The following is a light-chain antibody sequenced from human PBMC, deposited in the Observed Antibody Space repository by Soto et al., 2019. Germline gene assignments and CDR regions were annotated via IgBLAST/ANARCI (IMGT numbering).Light chain of an antibody. CDR1: QSVSTR. CDR2: DAS. CDR3: QRYQSYSET. J-gene: IGKJ1*01. Sequence: DIQMTQSPSTLSASVGDRVTITCRASQSVSTRLAWYQQKPGKAPKLLIYDASSLQTGVPSRFSGSGCGAGSTLRISSLQPDDFATYYCQRYQSYSETFGHGTKVEIK. V-gene: IGKV1-5*01.